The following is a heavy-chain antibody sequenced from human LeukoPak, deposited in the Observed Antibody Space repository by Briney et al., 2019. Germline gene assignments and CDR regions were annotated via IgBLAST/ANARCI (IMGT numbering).Heavy chain of an antibody. CDR2: VGGSNGYT. Sequence: GGSLRLSCAASGFTFSSYGMHWVRQAPGKGLEWVSTVGGSNGYTFYADSVKGRFTISRDNSKNTLYLQMNSLRAEDTAVYYCAKEGRVSSGYYSRHGAFDIWGQGTMVTVSS. J-gene: IGHJ3*02. D-gene: IGHD3-22*01. CDR1: GFTFSSYG. V-gene: IGHV3-23*01. CDR3: AKEGRVSSGYYSRHGAFDI.